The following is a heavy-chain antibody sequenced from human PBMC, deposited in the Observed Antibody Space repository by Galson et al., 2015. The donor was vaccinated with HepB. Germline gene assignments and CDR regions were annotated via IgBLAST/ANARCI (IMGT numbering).Heavy chain of an antibody. CDR2: IIPILGIA. CDR3: ARDGLIGGAAFDI. J-gene: IGHJ3*02. V-gene: IGHV1-69*04. Sequence: SVKVSCKASGGTFSSYAVSWVRQAPGQGLEWMGRIIPILGIANYAQKFQGRVTITADKSTSTAYMELSSLRSEDTAVYYCARDGLIGGAAFDIWGQGTMVTVSS. D-gene: IGHD3-10*01. CDR1: GGTFSSYA.